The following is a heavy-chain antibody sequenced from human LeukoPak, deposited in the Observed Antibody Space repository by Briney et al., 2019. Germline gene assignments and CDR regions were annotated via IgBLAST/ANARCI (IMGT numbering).Heavy chain of an antibody. Sequence: ASVKVSCKASGYTFTGYYMHWVRQAPGQGLEWMGRINPNSGGTNYAQRFQGRVTMTRDTSISTAYMELSRLRSDDTAVYYCARDRRRVMTTVTNGWFDPWGQGTLVTASS. CDR3: ARDRRRVMTTVTNGWFDP. D-gene: IGHD4-17*01. CDR2: INPNSGGT. CDR1: GYTFTGYY. V-gene: IGHV1-2*06. J-gene: IGHJ5*02.